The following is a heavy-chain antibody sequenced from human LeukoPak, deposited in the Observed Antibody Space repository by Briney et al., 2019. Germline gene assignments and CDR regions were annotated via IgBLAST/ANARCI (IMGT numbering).Heavy chain of an antibody. V-gene: IGHV3-53*01. Sequence: PGGSLRLSCAASGFTVSSNYMSWVRQAPGKGLEWVSVIYSGGSTYYADSVKGRFTISRDNSKNTLYLQMNSLRAEDTAVYYCARERYDFWSGYSYYFDCWGQGTLVTVSS. CDR3: ARERYDFWSGYSYYFDC. J-gene: IGHJ4*02. D-gene: IGHD3-3*01. CDR2: IYSGGST. CDR1: GFTVSSNY.